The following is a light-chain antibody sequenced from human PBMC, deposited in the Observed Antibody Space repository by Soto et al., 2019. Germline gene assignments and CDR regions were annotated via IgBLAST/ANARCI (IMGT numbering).Light chain of an antibody. J-gene: IGKJ1*01. CDR1: QGISNY. CDR2: AAS. Sequence: DIRMTQSPSSLSASVGDRVTITCRASQGISNYLAWYQQKPGKVPKLLIYAASTLQSGVPSRFSGSGSGTDFTLTISSLQPEDVATYYCQKYNSPPWTFGQGTKVEIK. V-gene: IGKV1-27*01. CDR3: QKYNSPPWT.